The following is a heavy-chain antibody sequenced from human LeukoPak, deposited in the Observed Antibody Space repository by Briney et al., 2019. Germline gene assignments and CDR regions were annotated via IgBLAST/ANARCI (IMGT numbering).Heavy chain of an antibody. CDR2: IYSGGAT. CDR3: ARDSNYGMDV. J-gene: IGHJ6*02. V-gene: IGHV3-53*01. Sequence: GGSLRLSCAASGFTVSSNYMSWVRQAPGKGLEWVSAIYSGGATYYADSVKGRFTISRDNSKNTLYLQMNSLRAEDTAVYYCARDSNYGMDVWGQGTTVTVSS. CDR1: GFTVSSNY.